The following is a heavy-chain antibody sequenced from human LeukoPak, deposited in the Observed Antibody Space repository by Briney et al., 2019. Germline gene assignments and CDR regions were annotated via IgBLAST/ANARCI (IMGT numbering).Heavy chain of an antibody. V-gene: IGHV3-23*01. J-gene: IGHJ4*02. CDR3: ATYRQVLLPFES. CDR1: GFSFSNYG. CDR2: IIGSGGTT. D-gene: IGHD2-8*02. Sequence: GGTLRLSCAASGFSFSNYGMNWVRQAPGKGLEWVSGIIGSGGTTYYADSVKGRFTISRDNSKNTVYLQINNLRVEDTAIYYCATYRQVLLPFESWGQGALVTVSS.